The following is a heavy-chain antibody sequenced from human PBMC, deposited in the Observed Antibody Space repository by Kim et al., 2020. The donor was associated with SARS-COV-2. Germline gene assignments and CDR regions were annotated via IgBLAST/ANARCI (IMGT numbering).Heavy chain of an antibody. J-gene: IGHJ3*02. CDR1: GFTFSSYA. CDR3: ATYSSGNQGAFDI. Sequence: GGSLRLSCAASGFTFSSYAMSWVRQAPGKGLEWVSAISGSGGSTYYADSVKGRFTISRDNSKNTLYLQMNSLRAEDTAVYYCATYSSGNQGAFDIWGQGTMVTVSS. D-gene: IGHD3-22*01. CDR2: ISGSGGST. V-gene: IGHV3-23*01.